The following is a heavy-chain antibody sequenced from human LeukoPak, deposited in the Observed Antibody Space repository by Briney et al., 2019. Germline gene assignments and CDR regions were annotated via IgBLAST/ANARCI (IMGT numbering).Heavy chain of an antibody. CDR1: GYTFTGYY. CDR3: ARDYYGSGSYSSWYFDY. Sequence: ASVKVSCEASGYTFTGYYMHWVRQAPGQGLEWMGRINPNSGGTNYAQKFQGRVTMTRDTSISTAYMELSRLRSDDTAVYYCARDYYGSGSYSSWYFDYWGQGTLVTVSS. J-gene: IGHJ4*02. V-gene: IGHV1-2*06. CDR2: INPNSGGT. D-gene: IGHD3-10*01.